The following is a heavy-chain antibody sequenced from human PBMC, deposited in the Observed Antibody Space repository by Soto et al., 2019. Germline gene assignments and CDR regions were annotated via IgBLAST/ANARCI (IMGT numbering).Heavy chain of an antibody. CDR2: FGTYSDT. CDR3: ARSVAYNFFGLDV. J-gene: IGHJ6*02. Sequence: GGSLRLSCAASGFTFSNYDMHWVRQTAGKYLEWVSGFGTYSDTYYPDFVECRFSISRENAKNSLYLQMNSLRAEDTAVYYCARSVAYNFFGLDVWGQGTAVTVSS. D-gene: IGHD1-1*01. V-gene: IGHV3-13*01. CDR1: GFTFSNYD.